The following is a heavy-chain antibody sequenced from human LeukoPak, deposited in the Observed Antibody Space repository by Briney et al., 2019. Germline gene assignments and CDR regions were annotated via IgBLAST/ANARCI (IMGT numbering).Heavy chain of an antibody. V-gene: IGHV1-46*01. D-gene: IGHD5-12*01. Sequence: GASVKVSCKASGYTFTSYYMHWVRQAPGQGLEWMGIINPSGGSTSYAQKFQGGVAMTRDTSTSTVYMELSSLRSEDTAVYYCARPIVATITSAFDYYYYGMDVWGQGTTVTVSS. J-gene: IGHJ6*02. CDR3: ARPIVATITSAFDYYYYGMDV. CDR2: INPSGGST. CDR1: GYTFTSYY.